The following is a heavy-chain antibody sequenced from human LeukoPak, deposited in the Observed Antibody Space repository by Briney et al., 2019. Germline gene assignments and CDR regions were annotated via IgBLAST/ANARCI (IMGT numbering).Heavy chain of an antibody. V-gene: IGHV1-58*02. Sequence: ASVMVSCKASGFTFTNSAIQWVRQARGQRLEWIGWIVVGGGKTNYAQKFQERVTISRDMSTSTAYMELSSLRYDDTAVYYCAADDLTRVYWGLGTLITVSS. CDR3: AADDLTRVY. CDR2: IVVGGGKT. J-gene: IGHJ4*02. CDR1: GFTFTNSA.